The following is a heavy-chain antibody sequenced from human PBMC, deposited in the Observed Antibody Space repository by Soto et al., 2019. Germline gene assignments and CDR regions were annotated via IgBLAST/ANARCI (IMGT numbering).Heavy chain of an antibody. CDR3: ARDLFYYGSGSYYPRY. V-gene: IGHV1-69*13. CDR1: GGTFSSYA. J-gene: IGHJ4*02. Sequence: SVKVSCKASGGTFSSYAISWVRQAPGQGLEWKGRIIPIFGTANYAQKFQGRVTITSDESTSTAYMELSSLRFEDTAVYYCARDLFYYGSGSYYPRYWGQGTLVTVSS. CDR2: IIPIFGTA. D-gene: IGHD3-10*01.